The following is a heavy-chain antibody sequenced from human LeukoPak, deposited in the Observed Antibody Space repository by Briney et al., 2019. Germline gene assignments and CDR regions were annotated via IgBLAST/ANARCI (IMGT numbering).Heavy chain of an antibody. V-gene: IGHV1-2*02. CDR3: ARPYDSRGPVTFDF. Sequence: ASVKVSCEASGYTFTDHTIHWVRQAPGQGLEWMGWINPNIGTTNYAKRFQGRLTVTSDTSINTTFMELSSLNPDDTAVFYCARPYDSRGPVTFDFWGQGTVVTVSS. J-gene: IGHJ3*01. CDR2: INPNIGTT. D-gene: IGHD3-22*01. CDR1: GYTFTDHT.